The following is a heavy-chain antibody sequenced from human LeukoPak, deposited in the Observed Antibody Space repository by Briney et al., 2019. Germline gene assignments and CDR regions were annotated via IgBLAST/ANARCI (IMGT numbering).Heavy chain of an antibody. V-gene: IGHV4-34*01. Sequence: PLETLSLTCAVYGGSFSGYYWSWIRQPPGKGLEWIGEINHSGSTNYNPSLKSRVTISVDTSKNQFSLKLSSVTAADTAVYYCARGRVVVAGTLPFDYWGQGTLVTVSS. CDR1: GGSFSGYY. J-gene: IGHJ4*02. D-gene: IGHD6-19*01. CDR3: ARGRVVVAGTLPFDY. CDR2: INHSGST.